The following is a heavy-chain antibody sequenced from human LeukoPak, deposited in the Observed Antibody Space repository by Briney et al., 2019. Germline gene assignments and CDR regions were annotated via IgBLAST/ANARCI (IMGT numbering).Heavy chain of an antibody. CDR3: AKPRLRYFDWLFPKAYYYYGMDV. J-gene: IGHJ6*02. V-gene: IGHV3-23*01. CDR2: ISGSGGST. CDR1: GFTFSSYA. Sequence: GGSLRLSCAASGFTFSSYAMSWVRQAPGKGLEWVSAISGSGGSTYYADSVKGRFTISRDNSKNTLYLQMNSLRAEDTAVYYCAKPRLRYFDWLFPKAYYYYGMDVWGQGTTVTVSS. D-gene: IGHD3-9*01.